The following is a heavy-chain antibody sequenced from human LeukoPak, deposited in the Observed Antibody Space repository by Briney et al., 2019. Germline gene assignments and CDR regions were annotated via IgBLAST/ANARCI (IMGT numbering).Heavy chain of an antibody. CDR1: GFTFSSYW. Sequence: GGSLRLSCTVSGFTFSSYWINWVRQAPGKGPEWVASINQDGSDHYYVDSVKGRFTISRDNAKHSLYLQMSSLRVEDTGVYYCVRGRPYWGQGTLVTVSS. CDR3: VRGRPY. V-gene: IGHV3-7*05. J-gene: IGHJ4*02. CDR2: INQDGSDH.